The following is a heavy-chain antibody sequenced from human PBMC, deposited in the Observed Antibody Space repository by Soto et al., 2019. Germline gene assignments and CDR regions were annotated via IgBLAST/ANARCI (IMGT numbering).Heavy chain of an antibody. CDR1: GFIFSTYG. CDR3: VQDRYYDSSGYYPSY. Sequence: QVQLVESGGGVVQPGRSLRLSCAASGFIFSTYGMHWVSQAPGKGLEWVAVISYDGRDILYADSVKGRFTISRADSKNTLYLQMSRLSAEDTAMYYCVQDRYYDSSGYYPSYWGQGTLFTVAS. V-gene: IGHV3-30*18. CDR2: ISYDGRDI. J-gene: IGHJ4*02. D-gene: IGHD3-22*01.